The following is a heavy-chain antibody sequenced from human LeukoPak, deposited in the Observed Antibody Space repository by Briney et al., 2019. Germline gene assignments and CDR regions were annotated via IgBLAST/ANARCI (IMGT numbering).Heavy chain of an antibody. CDR1: GFTFSSYS. D-gene: IGHD6-13*01. J-gene: IGHJ3*02. Sequence: PGGSLRLSCAASGFTFSSYSMNWVRQAPGKGLEWVSSISSSSSYIYYADSVKGRFTISRDNAKNSLYLQMNSLRAEDTAVYYCASFGAAACGIYAFDIWGQGTMVTVSS. CDR3: ASFGAAACGIYAFDI. CDR2: ISSSSSYI. V-gene: IGHV3-21*01.